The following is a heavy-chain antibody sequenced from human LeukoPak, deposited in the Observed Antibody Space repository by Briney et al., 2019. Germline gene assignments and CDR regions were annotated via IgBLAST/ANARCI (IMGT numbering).Heavy chain of an antibody. D-gene: IGHD6-13*01. CDR3: AHRRSRIAAAGDYFDY. V-gene: IGHV2-5*01. J-gene: IGHJ4*02. CDR1: GFSLSTSGVG. Sequence: SGPTLVKPTQTLTLTCSFSGFSLSTSGVGVGWIRQPPGKALEWLALIYWNDDKRYSPSLKSRLTITKDTSKNQVVLTMTNMDPVDTATYYCAHRRSRIAAAGDYFDYWGQGTLVTVSS. CDR2: IYWNDDK.